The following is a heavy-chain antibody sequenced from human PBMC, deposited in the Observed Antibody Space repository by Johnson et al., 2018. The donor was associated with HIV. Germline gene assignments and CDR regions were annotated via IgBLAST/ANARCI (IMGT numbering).Heavy chain of an antibody. CDR3: ARDGDLNRYCSNGVCSDAFDI. J-gene: IGHJ3*02. Sequence: VKLVESGGGLVQPGGSLRLSCAASGFTVSSNYMSWVRQAPGKGLEWVSVIYSGGSTYYADSVKGRFTISRDNSKNTLYLQMNSLRAEDTAVYYCARDGDLNRYCSNGVCSDAFDIWGQGTMVTVSS. D-gene: IGHD2-8*01. CDR2: IYSGGST. CDR1: GFTVSSNY. V-gene: IGHV3-66*01.